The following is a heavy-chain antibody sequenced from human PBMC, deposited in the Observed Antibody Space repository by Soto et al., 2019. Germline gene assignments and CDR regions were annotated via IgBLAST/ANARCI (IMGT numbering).Heavy chain of an antibody. V-gene: IGHV3-23*01. D-gene: IGHD4-17*01. CDR1: GFTFSIYA. CDR3: GKAGGNYCEYAFDY. J-gene: IGHJ4*02. Sequence: PGGSLRLSCAASGFTFSIYAMSWVRQAPGKGLEWVSAISGSDVSTYYADSVKGRFTISRDSPKNTLYLQMNSLRADDTAVYYCGKAGGNYCEYAFDYWGQGTLVTVSS. CDR2: ISGSDVST.